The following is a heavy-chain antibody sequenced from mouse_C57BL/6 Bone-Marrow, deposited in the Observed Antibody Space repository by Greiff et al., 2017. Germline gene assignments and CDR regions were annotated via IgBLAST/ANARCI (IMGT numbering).Heavy chain of an antibody. Sequence: LVKPGASVKISCKVSGYTFTDHTIHWMKQRPEQGLEWIGYIYPRDGSTKYNEKFKGKATLTADKSSSTAYMQLNSLTSEDSAVYFCARIGNYYGSSRYWYFDVWGTGTTVTVSS. J-gene: IGHJ1*03. CDR1: GYTFTDHT. CDR3: ARIGNYYGSSRYWYFDV. D-gene: IGHD1-1*01. CDR2: IYPRDGST. V-gene: IGHV1-78*01.